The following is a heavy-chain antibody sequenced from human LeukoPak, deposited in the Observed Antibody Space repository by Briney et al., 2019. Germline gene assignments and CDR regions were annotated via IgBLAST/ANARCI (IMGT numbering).Heavy chain of an antibody. CDR1: GYTFTSYA. D-gene: IGHD3-16*01. CDR3: ARVKGEFGVDGNWFDP. Sequence: ASVKVSCKASGYTFTSYAMNWVRQAPGQGLEWMGWINTNTGNPTYAQGFTGRFVFSLDTSVSTAYLQISSLKAEDTAVYYCARVKGEFGVDGNWFDPWGQGTLVTVSS. V-gene: IGHV7-4-1*02. CDR2: INTNTGNP. J-gene: IGHJ5*02.